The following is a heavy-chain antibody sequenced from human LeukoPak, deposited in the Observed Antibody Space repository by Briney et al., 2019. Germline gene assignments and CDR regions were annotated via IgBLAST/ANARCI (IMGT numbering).Heavy chain of an antibody. CDR2: IFHSGRV. J-gene: IGHJ3*02. Sequence: PSETLSLTCDVSGDSISTPHWWSWVRQPPGKGLEWFGEIFHSGRVNYIPSLQSRVTISLDKSKNQISLEVNSVTAADTAVYYCARLNADYGYYGPHDAFDIWGQGTLVAVSS. V-gene: IGHV4-4*02. D-gene: IGHD4-17*01. CDR1: GDSISTPHW. CDR3: ARLNADYGYYGPHDAFDI.